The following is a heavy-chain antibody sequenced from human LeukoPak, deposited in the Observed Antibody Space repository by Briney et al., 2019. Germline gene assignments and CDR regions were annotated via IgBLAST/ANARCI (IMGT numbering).Heavy chain of an antibody. Sequence: QSGGSLRLSCAASGLTFSMPPMDWVRQAPGKGLVWVSRINSDGSSITYADSVKGRFTVSRDNAKNTLYLQMNSLRAEDTAVYYCIRGRGETEAAGYNWLDPWGQGILVTVSS. J-gene: IGHJ5*02. D-gene: IGHD2-15*01. V-gene: IGHV3-74*01. CDR1: GLTFSMPP. CDR2: INSDGSSI. CDR3: IRGRGETEAAGYNWLDP.